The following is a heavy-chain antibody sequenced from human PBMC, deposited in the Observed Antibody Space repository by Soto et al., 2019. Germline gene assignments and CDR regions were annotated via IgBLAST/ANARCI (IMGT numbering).Heavy chain of an antibody. CDR2: ISYDGSNK. CDR1: GFTFSSYA. J-gene: IGHJ4*02. V-gene: IGHV3-30-3*01. CDR3: AAGHLDY. Sequence: QVQLVESGGGVVQPGRSLRLSCAASGFTFSSYAMHWVRQAPGKGLEWVAVISYDGSNKYYADSVKGRFTISRDNSKNTLYLQMNSLRAEDTAVYYCAAGHLDYWGQGTLVTVSS.